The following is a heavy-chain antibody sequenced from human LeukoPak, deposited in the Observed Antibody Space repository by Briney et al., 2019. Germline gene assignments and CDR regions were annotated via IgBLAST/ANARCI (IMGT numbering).Heavy chain of an antibody. V-gene: IGHV1-8*03. Sequence: ASVKVSCKASGYTFTSYDINWVRQATGQGLEWMGWMNPNSGNTGYAQKFQGRVTITRNTSISTAYMGLSSLRSEDTAVYYCARTTVVPAAKDYYYYMDVWGKGTTVTVSS. J-gene: IGHJ6*03. CDR1: GYTFTSYD. CDR2: MNPNSGNT. D-gene: IGHD2-2*01. CDR3: ARTTVVPAAKDYYYYMDV.